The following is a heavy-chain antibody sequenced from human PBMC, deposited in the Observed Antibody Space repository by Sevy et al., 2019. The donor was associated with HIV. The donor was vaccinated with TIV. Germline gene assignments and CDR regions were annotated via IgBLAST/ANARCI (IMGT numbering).Heavy chain of an antibody. D-gene: IGHD3-22*01. V-gene: IGHV1-24*01. J-gene: IGHJ4*02. CDR3: ATTKDYYENSGDPFDY. CDR2: FDSEDDET. Sequence: ASVKVSCKVSGYTLTQLSMHWVRQVPGKGLEWMGSFDSEDDETIYAQKFQGRVTMTEDTSTDTAYMELSSLRSEDTAVYYCATTKDYYENSGDPFDYWGQGTLVTVSS. CDR1: GYTLTQLS.